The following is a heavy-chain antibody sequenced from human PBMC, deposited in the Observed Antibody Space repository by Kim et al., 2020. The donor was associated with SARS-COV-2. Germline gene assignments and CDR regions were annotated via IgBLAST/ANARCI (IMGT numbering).Heavy chain of an antibody. V-gene: IGHV4-39*01. CDR3: ARRPHNWNYVDY. CDR2: IYYSGST. J-gene: IGHJ4*02. D-gene: IGHD1-20*01. CDR1: GGSISSSSYY. Sequence: PETLSLTCTVSGGSISSSSYYWGWIRQPPGKGLEWIGSIYYSGSTYYNPSLKSRVTISVDTSKNQFSLKLSSVTAADTAVYYCARRPHNWNYVDYWGQGTLVTVSS.